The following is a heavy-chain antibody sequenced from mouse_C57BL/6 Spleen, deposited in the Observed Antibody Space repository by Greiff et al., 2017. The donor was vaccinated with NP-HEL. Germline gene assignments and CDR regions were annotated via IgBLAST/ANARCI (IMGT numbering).Heavy chain of an antibody. V-gene: IGHV10-1*01. J-gene: IGHJ2*01. CDR1: GFSFNTYA. CDR2: IRSKSNNYAT. Sequence: EVMLVESGGGLVQPKGSLKLSCAASGFSFNTYAMNWVRQAPGKGLEWVARIRSKSNNYATYYADSVKDRFTISRDDSESMLYLQMNNLKTEDTAMYYCVRQGLRGYFDYWGQGTTLTVSS. D-gene: IGHD2-4*01. CDR3: VRQGLRGYFDY.